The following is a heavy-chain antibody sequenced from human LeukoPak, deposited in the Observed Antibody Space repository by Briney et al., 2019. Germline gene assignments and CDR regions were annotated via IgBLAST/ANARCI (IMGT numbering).Heavy chain of an antibody. V-gene: IGHV4-39*02. CDR3: AREDPDRKIDY. J-gene: IGHJ4*02. CDR2: IYHSGIT. Sequence: SETLSLTCTVSGGSISSSNYYWGWIRQSPGKGLEWIGEIYHSGITNYNPSLKSRVTMSVDKPKNHFSLKLSSVTAADTAVYYCAREDPDRKIDYWGQGTLVTVSS. CDR1: GGSISSSNYY. D-gene: IGHD1-14*01.